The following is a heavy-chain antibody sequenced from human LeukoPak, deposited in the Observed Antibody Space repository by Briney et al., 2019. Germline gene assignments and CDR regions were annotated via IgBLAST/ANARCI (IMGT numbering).Heavy chain of an antibody. D-gene: IGHD3-9*01. Sequence: SETLSLTCTVSGGSISSYYWSWIRQPPGKGLEWIGYIYYSGSINYSPSLESRVTISVDTSKNQFSLKLSSVTAADTAVYYCARRGLDILTENDAFDIWGQGTMVTVSS. CDR3: ARRGLDILTENDAFDI. CDR2: IYYSGSI. CDR1: GGSISSYY. J-gene: IGHJ3*02. V-gene: IGHV4-59*08.